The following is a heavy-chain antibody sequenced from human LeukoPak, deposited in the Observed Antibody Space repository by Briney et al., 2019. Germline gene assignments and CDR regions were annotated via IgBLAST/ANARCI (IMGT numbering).Heavy chain of an antibody. J-gene: IGHJ6*02. CDR1: GYTFTSYG. CDR3: AIDLPTRTEQQLVRSYYYYGMDV. D-gene: IGHD6-13*01. V-gene: IGHV1-18*01. Sequence: GASVKVSCKASGYTFTSYGISWLRQAPGQGLEWMGCISAYNGNTNYAQKLQGRVTMTTDTSTSTAHMELRSLRSDDTAVYYCAIDLPTRTEQQLVRSYYYYGMDVLGQGTTVTVSS. CDR2: ISAYNGNT.